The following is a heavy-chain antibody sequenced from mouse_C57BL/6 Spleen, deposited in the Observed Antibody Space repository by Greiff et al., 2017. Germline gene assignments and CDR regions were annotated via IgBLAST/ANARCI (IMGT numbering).Heavy chain of an antibody. V-gene: IGHV2-2*01. J-gene: IGHJ2*01. Sequence: QVQLQQSGPGLVQPSQSLSITCTVSGFSLTSYGVHWVRQSPGKGLEWLGVIWSGGSTDYNAAFISRLSISTVHTKSQVFFKMTSLQAVDTAIYYFARSVYGYDSRAVSFDYWGQGTTLTVSS. CDR1: GFSLTSYG. CDR2: IWSGGST. D-gene: IGHD2-2*01. CDR3: ARSVYGYDSRAVSFDY.